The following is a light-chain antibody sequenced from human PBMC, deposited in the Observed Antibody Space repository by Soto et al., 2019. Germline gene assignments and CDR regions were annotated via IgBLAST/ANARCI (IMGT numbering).Light chain of an antibody. CDR2: DSS. Sequence: EIVLTQSPATLSLSPGERATLSCRTSQSVSGSLAWYQQKPGQAPRLLIYDSSNRAAGIPARFSGSGSGTDFTLTITSLEPEDFAGYYCQQRYSWPLAFGGGTKVEI. J-gene: IGKJ4*01. V-gene: IGKV3-11*01. CDR1: QSVSGS. CDR3: QQRYSWPLA.